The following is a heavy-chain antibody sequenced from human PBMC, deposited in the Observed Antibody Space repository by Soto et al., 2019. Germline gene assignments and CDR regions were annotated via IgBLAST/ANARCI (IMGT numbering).Heavy chain of an antibody. D-gene: IGHD3-22*01. CDR3: ARSYDSSGYYRHDAFDI. J-gene: IGHJ3*02. Sequence: GGSLRLSCAASGFTFSSYGMHWVRQAPGKGLEWVAVIWYDGSNKYYADPVKGRFTISRDNSKNTLYLQMNSLRAEDTAVYYCARSYDSSGYYRHDAFDIWGQGTMVTVSS. CDR1: GFTFSSYG. CDR2: IWYDGSNK. V-gene: IGHV3-33*01.